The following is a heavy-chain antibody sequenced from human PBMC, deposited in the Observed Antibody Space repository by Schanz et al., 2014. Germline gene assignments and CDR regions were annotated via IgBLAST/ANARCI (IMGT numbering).Heavy chain of an antibody. CDR3: AGGPRGGYIEY. D-gene: IGHD3-16*01. J-gene: IGHJ4*02. CDR2: ISSTSTYL. V-gene: IGHV3-21*01. Sequence: EVQLVESGGGLVKPGDSLRLSCAASGFTFSSYTMKWVRQAPGKGLEWVSSISSTSTYLYYADSVKGRFSISRDNARNTLHLQMASLRDEDTAVYYCAGGPRGGYIEYWGQGTLVIVSS. CDR1: GFTFSSYT.